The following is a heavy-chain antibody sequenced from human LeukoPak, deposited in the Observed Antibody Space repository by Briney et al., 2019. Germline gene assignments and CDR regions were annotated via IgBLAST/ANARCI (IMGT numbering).Heavy chain of an antibody. Sequence: GGSLRLSCAASGFTVSSNYMSWVRQAPGKGPEWVSVIYTGGSTYYADSVKGRFTISRDNSKNTLLLQMNSLRAEDTAVYYCARDFGYCSTTSCYDQWGQGTLVTVSS. J-gene: IGHJ4*02. V-gene: IGHV3-53*01. CDR3: ARDFGYCSTTSCYDQ. CDR1: GFTVSSNY. CDR2: IYTGGST. D-gene: IGHD2-2*03.